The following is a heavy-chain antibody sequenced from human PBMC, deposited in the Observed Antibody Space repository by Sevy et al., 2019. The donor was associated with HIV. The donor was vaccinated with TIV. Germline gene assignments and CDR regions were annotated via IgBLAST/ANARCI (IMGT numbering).Heavy chain of an antibody. Sequence: SETLSLTCTVSGGSISSSGYYWGGIRQPPGRGLEGIGGIYYSGGTYYNPSLKSRVTISVDTSKNQFSLKLSSVTAADTAVYYCATPNYWGQGTLVTVSS. J-gene: IGHJ4*02. CDR1: GGSISSSGYY. CDR2: IYYSGGT. CDR3: ATPNY. V-gene: IGHV4-39*01.